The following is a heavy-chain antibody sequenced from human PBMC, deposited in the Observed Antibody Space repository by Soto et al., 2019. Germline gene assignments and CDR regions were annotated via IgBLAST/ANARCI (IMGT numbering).Heavy chain of an antibody. CDR2: INPNSGGT. Sequence: ASVKVSCKASGYTLTGYYMHWVRQAPGQGLEWMGWINPNSGGTNYAQKFQGRVTMTRDTSISTAYRELIRLRSDDTAVYYCARVMSGSDYLGQGTLVTVSS. CDR1: GYTLTGYY. CDR3: ARVMSGSDY. V-gene: IGHV1-2*02. J-gene: IGHJ4*02. D-gene: IGHD5-12*01.